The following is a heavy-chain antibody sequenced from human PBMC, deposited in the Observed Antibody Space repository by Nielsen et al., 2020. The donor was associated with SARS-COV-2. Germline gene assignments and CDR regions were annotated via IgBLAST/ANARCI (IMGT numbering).Heavy chain of an antibody. J-gene: IGHJ6*03. Sequence: SETLSLTCTVSGGAITSGTYYWSWVRQHPGKGLQWIGYVYHGGITYYNPSLESRTTIAVDTSKNQFSLGLNSVTAADTAVYFCARVPIIRDYYFYMDVWGKGTTVTVSS. V-gene: IGHV4-31*03. CDR2: VYHGGIT. D-gene: IGHD3-10*01. CDR3: ARVPIIRDYYFYMDV. CDR1: GGAITSGTYY.